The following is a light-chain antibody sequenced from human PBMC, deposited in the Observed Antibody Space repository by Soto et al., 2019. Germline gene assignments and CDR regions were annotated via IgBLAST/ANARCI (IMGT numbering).Light chain of an antibody. Sequence: IQLTQSPSSLSASVGDRVTISCRASQGIANFLAWYQQKPGKAPKHLIYGASTVQSGVPSRFSGSGSGTDFTLTISSLQPEDFATYYCQQLTSFPLPFRPRTKLDIK. CDR3: QQLTSFPLP. CDR2: GAS. V-gene: IGKV1-9*01. J-gene: IGKJ3*01. CDR1: QGIANF.